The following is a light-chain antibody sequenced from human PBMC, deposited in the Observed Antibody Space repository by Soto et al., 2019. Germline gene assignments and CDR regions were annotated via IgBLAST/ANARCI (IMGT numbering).Light chain of an antibody. CDR2: WSS. J-gene: IGKJ2*01. V-gene: IGKV4-1*01. Sequence: DIVMTQSPDSLAVSLGERATINCKSSQSVLFRSDNKTYLAWYHQRSGKPPKLLIYWSSTRESGVPDRFSGSGSGTDFTLAISSLQAEDEAVYYCQQYYTSPDTFGHGTKLQIK. CDR1: QSVLFRSDNKTY. CDR3: QQYYTSPDT.